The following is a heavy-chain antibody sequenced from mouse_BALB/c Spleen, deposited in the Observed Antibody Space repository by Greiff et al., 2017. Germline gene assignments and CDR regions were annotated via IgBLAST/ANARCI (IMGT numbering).Heavy chain of an antibody. CDR3: ARGEVRGSDYFDY. V-gene: IGHV1-9*01. CDR1: GYTFSSYW. J-gene: IGHJ2*01. D-gene: IGHD2-14*01. Sequence: QVQLQQSGAELMKPGASVKISCKATGYTFSSYWIEWVKQRPGHGLEWIGEILPGSGSTNYNEKFKGKATFTADTSSNTAYMQLSSLTSEDSAVYYCARGEVRGSDYFDYWGQGTTLTVSS. CDR2: ILPGSGST.